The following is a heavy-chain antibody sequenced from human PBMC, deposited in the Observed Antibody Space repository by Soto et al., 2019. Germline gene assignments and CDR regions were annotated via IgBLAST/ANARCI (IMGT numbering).Heavy chain of an antibody. V-gene: IGHV4-34*01. Sequence: LSLTCAISGGSFSVYYWSWIRQPPGKGLEWVGELTHSGTTNYNPSLKGRVTISVGMSKNQFSLNLTSVTAADTAVYYCARGQLSLDYWGQGTVVTVSS. J-gene: IGHJ4*02. D-gene: IGHD3-16*02. CDR2: LTHSGTT. CDR1: GGSFSVYY. CDR3: ARGQLSLDY.